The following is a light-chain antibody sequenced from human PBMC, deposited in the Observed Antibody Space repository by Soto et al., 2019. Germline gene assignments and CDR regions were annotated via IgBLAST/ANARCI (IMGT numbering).Light chain of an antibody. V-gene: IGKV1-39*01. Sequence: DIQITQSPSSLSASVGDRVTITCRASQSISGDLNWYQQKPGKAPKLLIYAASSLQSGVPSRFSGSGSGTDFTLTISSLQREDFASYYCQQSYDNPLFGGGTKVELK. J-gene: IGKJ4*01. CDR3: QQSYDNPL. CDR2: AAS. CDR1: QSISGD.